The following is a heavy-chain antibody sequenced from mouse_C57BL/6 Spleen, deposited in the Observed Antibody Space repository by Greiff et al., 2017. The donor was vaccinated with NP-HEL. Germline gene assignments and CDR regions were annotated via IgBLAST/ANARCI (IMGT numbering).Heavy chain of an antibody. CDR3: ARGEITTVVAPFDY. D-gene: IGHD1-1*01. V-gene: IGHV1-19*01. CDR2: INPYNGGT. CDR1: GYTFTDYY. J-gene: IGHJ2*01. Sequence: VQLQQSGPVLVKPGASVKMSCKASGYTFTDYYMNWVKQSHGKSLEWIGVINPYNGGTSYNQKFKGKATLTVDKSSSTAYMELNSLTSEDSAVYYCARGEITTVVAPFDYWGQGTTLTVSS.